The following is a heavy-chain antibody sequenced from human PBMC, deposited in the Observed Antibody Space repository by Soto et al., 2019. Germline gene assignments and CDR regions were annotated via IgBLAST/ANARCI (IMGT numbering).Heavy chain of an antibody. CDR2: INADGRGT. Sequence: PGGSLRLSCAASGFTFTTYWIHWVRQAPGKGLVWVARINADGRGTNYADSVKGRFTISRDNAKNTVFLQMNSLGAEDAAVYYCAREGWGQQLLVSYYYYMDVWGKGTTVTVSS. CDR1: GFTFTTYW. CDR3: AREGWGQQLLVSYYYYMDV. J-gene: IGHJ6*03. V-gene: IGHV3-74*01. D-gene: IGHD6-13*01.